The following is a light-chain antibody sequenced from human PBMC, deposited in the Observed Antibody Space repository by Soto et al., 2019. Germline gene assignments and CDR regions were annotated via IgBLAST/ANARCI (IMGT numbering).Light chain of an antibody. CDR3: QQYENLPT. Sequence: DIQMTQSPSSLSASVGDRVTITCQASQNINNYLNWYQQKPGRAPKLLIYDASNLEAGVPSKFRGSGSGTDFTFTISRLQPEDIATYYCQQYENLPTFGQGTRLEIK. CDR2: DAS. J-gene: IGKJ5*01. CDR1: QNINNY. V-gene: IGKV1-33*01.